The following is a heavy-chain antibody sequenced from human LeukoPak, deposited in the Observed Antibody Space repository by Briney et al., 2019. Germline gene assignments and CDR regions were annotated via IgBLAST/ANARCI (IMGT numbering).Heavy chain of an antibody. J-gene: IGHJ3*01. V-gene: IGHV1-8*01. D-gene: IGHD3-10*01. CDR1: GYTFTSYD. Sequence: ASVKVSCKASGYTFTSYDINWVRQATGQGLEWMGWMIPNSGNTGYAQKFQGRVTMTRNTSISTAYMELSSLRSEDTAVYYCARVVIDYYGSGSPTVWGQGTMVTVSS. CDR3: ARVVIDYYGSGSPTV. CDR2: MIPNSGNT.